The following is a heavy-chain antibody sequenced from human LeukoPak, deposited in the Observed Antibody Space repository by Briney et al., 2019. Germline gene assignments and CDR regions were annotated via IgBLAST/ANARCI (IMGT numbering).Heavy chain of an antibody. CDR3: ARRQQQLGNNAFDI. V-gene: IGHV4-4*02. Sequence: SGILSLTCAVSGGSISSSNWWSWVRQPPGKGLEWIGEIYHSGSTNYNPSLKSRVTISVDKSKNQFSLKLSSVTAADTAVYYCARRQQQLGNNAFDIWGQGTMVTVSS. D-gene: IGHD6-13*01. J-gene: IGHJ3*02. CDR1: GGSISSSNW. CDR2: IYHSGST.